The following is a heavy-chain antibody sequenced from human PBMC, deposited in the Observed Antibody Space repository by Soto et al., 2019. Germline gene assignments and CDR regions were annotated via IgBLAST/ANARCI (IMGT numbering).Heavy chain of an antibody. V-gene: IGHV1-46*01. CDR2: INPSGTRT. J-gene: IGHJ6*02. CDR1: GFIFSKYY. Sequence: ASVKVSCKASGFIFSKYYMHWVRQAPGQGLEWVGIINPSGTRTSCAPKFQGRVTITADKSTSTAYMELSSLRSEDTAVYYCALLMVRAGSYYGMDVWGQGTTVTVSS. CDR3: ALLMVRAGSYYGMDV. D-gene: IGHD3-10*01.